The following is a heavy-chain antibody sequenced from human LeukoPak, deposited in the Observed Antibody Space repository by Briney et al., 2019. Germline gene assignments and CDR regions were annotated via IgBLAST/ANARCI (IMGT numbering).Heavy chain of an antibody. V-gene: IGHV3-30*18. D-gene: IGHD1-14*01. CDR3: AKDSPITTIDY. J-gene: IGHJ4*02. Sequence: GGSLRPSCAASGFTFSSYGMHWVRQAPGKGLEWVAVISYDGSNKYYADSVKGRFTISRDNSKNTLYLQMNSLRAEDTAVYYCAKDSPITTIDYWGQGTLVTVSS. CDR2: ISYDGSNK. CDR1: GFTFSSYG.